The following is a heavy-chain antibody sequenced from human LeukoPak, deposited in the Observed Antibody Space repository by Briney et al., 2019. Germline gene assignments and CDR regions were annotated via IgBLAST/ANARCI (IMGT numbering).Heavy chain of an antibody. J-gene: IGHJ3*01. V-gene: IGHV4-59*01. Sequence: SETLSLTCSVSGDSMSGSFWSWIRQVPGKGPEWIGYVYSNSDTKYNPSLMSRVTISIDTSRNQFSLNLRSVTAADTAIYYCTRAGPRVYSGCDFWGQGTMVTVSS. D-gene: IGHD5-12*01. CDR2: VYSNSDT. CDR1: GDSMSGSF. CDR3: TRAGPRVYSGCDF.